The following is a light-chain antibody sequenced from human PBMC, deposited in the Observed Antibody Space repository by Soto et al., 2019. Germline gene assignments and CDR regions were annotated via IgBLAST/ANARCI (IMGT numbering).Light chain of an antibody. CDR3: SSYTSSSTLYV. CDR2: EVT. CDR1: TSDVGGYNY. V-gene: IGLV2-14*01. J-gene: IGLJ1*01. Sequence: QSALTQPASVSGSPGQSITISSTGTTSDVGGYNYVSWYQQYPGKAPKLMIFEVTSRPSGVSNRFSGSKSGNTASLTISGLQAEDEADYYCSSYTSSSTLYVFGTGTKLTVL.